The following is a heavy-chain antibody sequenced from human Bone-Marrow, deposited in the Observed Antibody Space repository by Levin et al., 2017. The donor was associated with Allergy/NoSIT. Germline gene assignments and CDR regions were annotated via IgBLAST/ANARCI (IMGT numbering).Heavy chain of an antibody. Sequence: GGSLRLSCAASGFTVSSSYMSWVRQAPGKGLEWVSVIYSGGDTKYTDSVKGRFAISRDNSKNTLYLQMNSLGAEDTAVYYCARNHGWYGAGYIDYWGQGTLVTVSS. CDR1: GFTVSSSY. CDR3: ARNHGWYGAGYIDY. CDR2: IYSGGDT. V-gene: IGHV3-53*01. D-gene: IGHD6-19*01. J-gene: IGHJ4*02.